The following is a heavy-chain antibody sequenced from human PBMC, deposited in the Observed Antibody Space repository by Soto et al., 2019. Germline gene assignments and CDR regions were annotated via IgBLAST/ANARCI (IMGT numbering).Heavy chain of an antibody. D-gene: IGHD6-19*01. CDR1: GYTFTIYC. CDR2: ISAYNGNT. V-gene: IGHV1-18*01. J-gene: IGHJ4*02. Sequence: ASVKLSCKASGYTFTIYCISWVRQAPGQGLEWMGWISAYNGNTNYAQKLQGRVTMTTDTSTSTAYMELRSLRSDDTAVYYCARGERAVAGMENFDYWGQGTLVTVSS. CDR3: ARGERAVAGMENFDY.